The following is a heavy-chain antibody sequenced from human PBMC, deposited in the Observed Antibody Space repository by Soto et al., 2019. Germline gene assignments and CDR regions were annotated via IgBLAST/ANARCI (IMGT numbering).Heavy chain of an antibody. J-gene: IGHJ3*02. D-gene: IGHD2-15*01. CDR2: IIPILGIA. V-gene: IGHV1-69*02. Sequence: SVKVSCKASGGTFSSYTISWVRQAPGQGLEWMGRIIPILGIANYAQKFQGRVTITADKSTSTAYMELSSLRSEDTAVYYCARGYCSGGSCRKDAFDIWGQGTMVTVSS. CDR3: ARGYCSGGSCRKDAFDI. CDR1: GGTFSSYT.